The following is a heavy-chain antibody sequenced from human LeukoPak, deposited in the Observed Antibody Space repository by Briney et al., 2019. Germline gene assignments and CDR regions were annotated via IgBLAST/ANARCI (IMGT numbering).Heavy chain of an antibody. D-gene: IGHD3-10*01. CDR3: AKDLTPSGSIDF. V-gene: IGHV3-21*01. CDR2: ISSSSSYI. J-gene: IGHJ4*02. CDR1: GFTFSSYS. Sequence: GGSLRLSCAASGFTFSSYSMNWVRQAPGKGLEWVSSISSSSSYIYYADSVKGRFTISRDNSKNTLYLQMNSLRAEDTAVYYCAKDLTPSGSIDFWGQGTLVTVSS.